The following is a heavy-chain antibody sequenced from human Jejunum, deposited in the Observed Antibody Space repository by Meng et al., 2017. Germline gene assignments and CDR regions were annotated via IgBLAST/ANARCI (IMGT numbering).Heavy chain of an antibody. CDR1: GASISRTNW. V-gene: IGHV4-4*02. Sequence: GDLRGSGPGLVKPSGTLSLPCPVSGASISRTNWWSWVRQPPGKGLEWIGKIDPSESTHYNPSLKGRVTISADRSKNQFSLRLTSVTAADTAIYYCARAYCTDVSCHDFFDSWGQGTLVTVSS. J-gene: IGHJ4*02. D-gene: IGHD2-8*01. CDR3: ARAYCTDVSCHDFFDS. CDR2: IDPSEST.